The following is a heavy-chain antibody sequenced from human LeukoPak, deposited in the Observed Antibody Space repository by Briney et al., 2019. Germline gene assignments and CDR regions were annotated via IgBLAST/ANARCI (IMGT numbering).Heavy chain of an antibody. CDR1: GGSISSYY. CDR3: ARKNPWGYFDY. J-gene: IGHJ4*02. D-gene: IGHD7-27*01. V-gene: IGHV4-59*01. Sequence: KASETLSLTCTVSGGSISSYYWSWIRQPPGKGLEWIGYIYYSGSTNYNPSLKSRVTISVDTSKNQFSLKLSSVTAADTAVYYCARKNPWGYFDYWGQGTLVTVSS. CDR2: IYYSGST.